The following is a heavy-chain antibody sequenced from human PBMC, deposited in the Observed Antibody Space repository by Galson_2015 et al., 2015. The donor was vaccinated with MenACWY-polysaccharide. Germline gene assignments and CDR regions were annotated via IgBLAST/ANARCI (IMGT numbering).Heavy chain of an antibody. J-gene: IGHJ6*02. Sequence: SVKVSCKASGYTFTSYYMHWVRQAPGQGLEWMGIINPSGGSTSYAQKFQGRVTMTRDTSTSTVYMELSSLRSEDTAVYYCAASKAFWSGYSALYYSYGMDVWGQGTTATVSS. CDR1: GYTFTSYY. V-gene: IGHV1-46*01. CDR2: INPSGGST. CDR3: AASKAFWSGYSALYYSYGMDV. D-gene: IGHD3-3*01.